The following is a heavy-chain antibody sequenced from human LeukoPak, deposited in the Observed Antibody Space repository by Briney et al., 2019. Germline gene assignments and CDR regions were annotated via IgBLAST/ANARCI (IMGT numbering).Heavy chain of an antibody. CDR1: GGTLSNYI. CDR2: IIPAFGTA. CDR3: ARVRGGDFWSGADAFDI. Sequence: SVKVSCKTSGGTLSNYILSWVRQAPGQGLEWMGGIIPAFGTANYAQKFQGRVTITTDESTSTAYMELSSLRSEDTAVYYCARVRGGDFWSGADAFDIWGQGTMVTVSS. D-gene: IGHD3-3*01. J-gene: IGHJ3*02. V-gene: IGHV1-69*05.